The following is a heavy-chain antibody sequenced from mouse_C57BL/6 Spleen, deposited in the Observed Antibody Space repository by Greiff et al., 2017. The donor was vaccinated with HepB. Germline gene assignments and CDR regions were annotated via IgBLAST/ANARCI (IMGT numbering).Heavy chain of an antibody. CDR1: GFTFSDYG. D-gene: IGHD3-1*01. CDR3: ARAARRPDYDY. CDR2: ISSGSSAI. J-gene: IGHJ2*01. Sequence: EVMLVESGGGLVKPGGSLKLSCAASGFTFSDYGMHWVRQAPEQGLEWVAYISSGSSAIYYADTVKGRFTLSRDNAKNTLFLQMTSLRSEDTAMYYCARAARRPDYDYWGQGITLTVAS. V-gene: IGHV5-17*01.